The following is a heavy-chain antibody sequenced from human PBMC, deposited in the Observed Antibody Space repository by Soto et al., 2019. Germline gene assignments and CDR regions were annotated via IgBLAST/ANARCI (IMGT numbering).Heavy chain of an antibody. J-gene: IGHJ6*02. D-gene: IGHD2-15*01. CDR1: GFTFSSYW. V-gene: IGHV3-7*01. Sequence: PGGSLRLSCAASGFTFSSYWMSWVRQAPGKGLEWVANIKQDGSEKYYVDSVKGRFTISRDNAKNSLYLQMNSLRAEDTAVYYCARQGCSGGSCYHGMDVWGQGTTVTVSS. CDR2: IKQDGSEK. CDR3: ARQGCSGGSCYHGMDV.